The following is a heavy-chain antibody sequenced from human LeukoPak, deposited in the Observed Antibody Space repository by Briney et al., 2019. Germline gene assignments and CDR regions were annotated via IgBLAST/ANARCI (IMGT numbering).Heavy chain of an antibody. CDR3: ARGARPDSSGYCDF. CDR2: IWYDGSDR. D-gene: IGHD3-22*01. V-gene: IGHV3-33*01. Sequence: GRSLRLSCAASGFTFNTYGMHWVRQAPGKGLEWVSVIWYDGSDRYYADSVKGRFTTSRDNSKNTLYLQMNSLGAEDTAVYYCARGARPDSSGYCDFWGQGTLVTVSS. CDR1: GFTFNTYG. J-gene: IGHJ4*02.